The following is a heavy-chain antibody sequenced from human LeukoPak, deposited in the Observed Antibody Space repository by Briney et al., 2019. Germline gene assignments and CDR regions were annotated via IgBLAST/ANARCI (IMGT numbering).Heavy chain of an antibody. J-gene: IGHJ5*02. Sequence: ASVTVSCKASGYTFTGYYIHWVRQAPRQGLAWMGWIDPNTGGTNYAQKFQGRITMTRDTSINTAYMELTNLGSDDTAVYFCVRALIIPTAVTNWLDPGGPGTLVTVPS. CDR1: GYTFTGYY. V-gene: IGHV1-2*02. CDR2: IDPNTGGT. CDR3: VRALIIPTAVTNWLDP. D-gene: IGHD2-2*01.